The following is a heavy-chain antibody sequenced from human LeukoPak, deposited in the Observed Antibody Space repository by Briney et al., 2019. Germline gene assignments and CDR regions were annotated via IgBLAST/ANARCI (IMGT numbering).Heavy chain of an antibody. V-gene: IGHV1-46*01. CDR2: INPSGGST. D-gene: IGHD1-26*01. Sequence: ASVKVSCKASGYTFTSYYMHWVRQAPGQGLEWMGIINPSGGSTSYAQKFQGRVTMTRDTSTSTVYMELSSLRSEDTAAYYCARGTSGGSYYEQASAYWGQGTLVTVSS. CDR1: GYTFTSYY. J-gene: IGHJ4*02. CDR3: ARGTSGGSYYEQASAY.